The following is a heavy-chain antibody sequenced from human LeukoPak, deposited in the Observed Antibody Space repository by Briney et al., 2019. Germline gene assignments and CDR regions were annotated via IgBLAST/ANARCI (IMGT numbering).Heavy chain of an antibody. J-gene: IGHJ4*02. V-gene: IGHV3-21*01. D-gene: IGHD3-16*01. CDR1: RFTFSSYT. Sequence: AGGSLRLSCSASRFTFSSYTMNWVRQAPGKGLEWVSSIDPSSTYIYYADSVKGRFTISRDNAQNSLYLQMNSLRAEDTAVYYCAKGPDGATWWGQGTLVTVSS. CDR2: IDPSSTYI. CDR3: AKGPDGATW.